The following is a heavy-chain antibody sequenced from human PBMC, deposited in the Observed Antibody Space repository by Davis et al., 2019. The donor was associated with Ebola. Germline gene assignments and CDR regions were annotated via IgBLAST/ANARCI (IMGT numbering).Heavy chain of an antibody. CDR1: GYTFTSYG. Sequence: ASVKVSCKASGYTFTSYGITWVRQAPGQGLEWMGWISAYNGNTNYAQKLQGRVTMTTDTSTSTAYMELSSLRSEDTAVYYCARVIGDFYYYGMDVWGQGTTVTVSS. J-gene: IGHJ6*02. V-gene: IGHV1-18*01. CDR3: ARVIGDFYYYGMDV. D-gene: IGHD2-21*01. CDR2: ISAYNGNT.